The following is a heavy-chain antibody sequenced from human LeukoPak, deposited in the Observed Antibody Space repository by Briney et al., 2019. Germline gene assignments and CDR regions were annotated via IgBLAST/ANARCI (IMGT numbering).Heavy chain of an antibody. Sequence: GRSLRLSCAASGFTFDDYAMHWVRQAPGKGLEWVSGISWNSGSIGYADSVKGRFTIPRDNAKNSLYLQMNSLRAEDMALYYCERGGTRNQLLTYFDYWGQGTLVTVSS. CDR2: ISWNSGSI. J-gene: IGHJ4*02. V-gene: IGHV3-9*03. D-gene: IGHD2-2*01. CDR3: ERGGTRNQLLTYFDY. CDR1: GFTFDDYA.